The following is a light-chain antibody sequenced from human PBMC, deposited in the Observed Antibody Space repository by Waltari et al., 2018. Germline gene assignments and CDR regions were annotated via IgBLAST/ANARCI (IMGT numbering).Light chain of an antibody. CDR3: MQNIQIPVS. Sequence: DIVMTQTPLSLSVTTGQAASISCTSSQSLLHSDGKTHLYWYLQKPGQPPQLLIYEVSNRFSGVPERFSGGGSGTDFTLKISRVEAEDVGLYYCMQNIQIPVSFGGGTKVEIK. V-gene: IGKV2D-29*01. CDR1: QSLLHSDGKTH. CDR2: EVS. J-gene: IGKJ4*01.